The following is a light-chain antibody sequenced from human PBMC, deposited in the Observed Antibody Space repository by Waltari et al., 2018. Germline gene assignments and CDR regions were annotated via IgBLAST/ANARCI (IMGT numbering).Light chain of an antibody. CDR1: SSDCEAYRI. Sequence: QSALTQPASVSGSPGQSVTISCTGVSSDCEAYRIISWFRQHPGKAPKLILYDVSNRASDISNRFSGYKSGNTASLTISRLQADDEADYFCSYYPDTHTPVVFGGGTKLTV. CDR3: SYYPDTHTPVV. J-gene: IGLJ2*01. V-gene: IGLV2-14*03. CDR2: DVS.